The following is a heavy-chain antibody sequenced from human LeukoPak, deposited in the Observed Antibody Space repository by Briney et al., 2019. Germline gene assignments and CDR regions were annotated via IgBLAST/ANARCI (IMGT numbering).Heavy chain of an antibody. D-gene: IGHD3-9*01. J-gene: IGHJ3*02. Sequence: SETLSLTCTVSGGSISSSSYYWGWIRQPPGKGLEWIGSIYYSGSTYYNPSLKSRVTISVDTSKNQFSLKLSSVTAADMAVYYCASLLYYDIDAFDIWGQGTMVTASS. CDR3: ASLLYYDIDAFDI. V-gene: IGHV4-39*01. CDR1: GGSISSSSYY. CDR2: IYYSGST.